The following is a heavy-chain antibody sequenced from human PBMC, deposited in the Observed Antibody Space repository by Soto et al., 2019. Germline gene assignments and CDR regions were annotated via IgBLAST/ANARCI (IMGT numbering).Heavy chain of an antibody. V-gene: IGHV1-2*02. D-gene: IGHD6-19*01. CDR3: ARLAVAGTYFDY. CDR2: INPNSGGT. J-gene: IGHJ4*02. CDR1: GYTFTGYY. Sequence: ASVKVSCKASGYTFTGYYMHWVRQAPGQGLEWMGWINPNSGGTNYAQKFQGRVTMTRDTSISTAYMELSRLRSDDTAVYYCARLAVAGTYFDYCGQGTMVAVYS.